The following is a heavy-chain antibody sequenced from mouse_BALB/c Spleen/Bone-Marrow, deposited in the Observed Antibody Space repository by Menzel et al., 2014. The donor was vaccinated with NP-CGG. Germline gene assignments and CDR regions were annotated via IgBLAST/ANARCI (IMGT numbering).Heavy chain of an antibody. D-gene: IGHD1-1*01. CDR2: ISTYYGDA. J-gene: IGHJ2*01. Sequence: VKLMESGAELVRPGVSAKISCKGSGYTFTDYAMHWVKQSHAKSLEWIGVISTYYGDASYNQKFKGKATMTVDKSSSTAYMELARLTSEDSAIYYCARESIYYYGSTLDYWGQGTTLTVSS. CDR1: GYTFTDYA. V-gene: IGHV1S137*01. CDR3: ARESIYYYGSTLDY.